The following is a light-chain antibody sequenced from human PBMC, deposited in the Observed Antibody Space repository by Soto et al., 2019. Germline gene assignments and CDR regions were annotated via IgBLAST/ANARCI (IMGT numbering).Light chain of an antibody. V-gene: IGLV2-14*03. CDR3: SSYRSSTEE. J-gene: IGLJ2*01. CDR2: DVS. Sequence: QSALTQPASVSGAPGQSITISCTGTSSDVGYYNYVSWYQQHPGKAPKLLIYDVSNRPSGVSNRFSGSKSGNTASLTISGLQAEDETDYYCSSYRSSTEEFGGGTKLTVL. CDR1: SSDVGYYNY.